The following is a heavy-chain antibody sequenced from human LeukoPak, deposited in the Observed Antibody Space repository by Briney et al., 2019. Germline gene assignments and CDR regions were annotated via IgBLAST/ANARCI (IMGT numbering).Heavy chain of an antibody. J-gene: IGHJ3*02. CDR2: IYYSGST. V-gene: IGHV4-30-4*07. CDR1: GGSISSGDYS. Sequence: PSQTLSLTCAVSGGSISSGDYSWSWIRQPPGKGLEWIVYIYYSGSTYYNPSLKSRVTISVDTSKNQFSLKLSSVTAADTAVYYCARSLRDYDILTGLPDAFDIWGQGTMVTVSS. CDR3: ARSLRDYDILTGLPDAFDI. D-gene: IGHD3-9*01.